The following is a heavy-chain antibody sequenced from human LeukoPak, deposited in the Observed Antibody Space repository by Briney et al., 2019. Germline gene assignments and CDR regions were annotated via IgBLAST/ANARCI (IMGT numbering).Heavy chain of an antibody. CDR1: GGSISSSSYY. J-gene: IGHJ4*02. D-gene: IGHD4-11*01. CDR2: VYHSGIT. CDR3: AREWQYQFDY. V-gene: IGHV4-39*07. Sequence: SETLSLTCTVSGGSISSSSYYWAWIRQPPGEGLEWIGSVYHSGITYYTPSLKSRVSISVDTSKNQFSLKVTAVTAADTAVYYCAREWQYQFDYWGQGSLVTVSS.